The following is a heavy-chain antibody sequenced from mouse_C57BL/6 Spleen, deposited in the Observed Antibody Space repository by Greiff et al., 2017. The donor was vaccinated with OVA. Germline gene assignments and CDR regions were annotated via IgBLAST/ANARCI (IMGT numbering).Heavy chain of an antibody. CDR3: ARPLYGNYEAMDY. D-gene: IGHD2-1*01. CDR1: GFTFSDYG. CDR2: ISSGSSTI. V-gene: IGHV5-17*01. J-gene: IGHJ4*01. Sequence: EVMLVESGGGLVKPGGSLKLSCAASGFTFSDYGMHWVRQAPEKGLEWVAYISSGSSTIYYADTVKGRFTISRSHAKNTLFLQMTSLRSEDTAMYYCARPLYGNYEAMDYWGQGTSVTVSS.